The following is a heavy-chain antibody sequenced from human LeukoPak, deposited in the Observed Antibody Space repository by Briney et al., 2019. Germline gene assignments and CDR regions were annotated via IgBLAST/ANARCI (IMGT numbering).Heavy chain of an antibody. CDR3: ARQGSSSSSLDY. V-gene: IGHV3-53*01. Sequence: GGSLRLSCAASGFTVSSNYMSWVRQAPGKGLEWVSVIYSGGSTYYADSVKGRFTISRDNSKNTLYLQMNSLRAEGTAVYYCARQGSSSSSLDYWGQGTLVTVSS. D-gene: IGHD6-6*01. CDR2: IYSGGST. CDR1: GFTVSSNY. J-gene: IGHJ4*02.